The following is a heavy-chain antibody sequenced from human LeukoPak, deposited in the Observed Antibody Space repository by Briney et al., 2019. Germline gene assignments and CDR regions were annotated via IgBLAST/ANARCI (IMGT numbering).Heavy chain of an antibody. CDR2: INPNGGGT. D-gene: IGHD6-19*01. CDR1: GYTFSGYY. Sequence: GASVKVSCKASGYTFSGYYMHWVRQAPGQGLEWMGWINPNGGGTKYAQKFPGRVTMTRDTSISTAYMEVSSLRSDDTAVYYCARDFGASSGWYDYWGQGTLVTVSS. J-gene: IGHJ4*02. CDR3: ARDFGASSGWYDY. V-gene: IGHV1-2*02.